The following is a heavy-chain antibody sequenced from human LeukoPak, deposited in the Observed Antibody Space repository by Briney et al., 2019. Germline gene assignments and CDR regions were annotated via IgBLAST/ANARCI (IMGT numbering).Heavy chain of an antibody. CDR2: VNSDGSET. J-gene: IGHJ4*02. CDR3: ARGRGTSSYFEY. V-gene: IGHV3-74*01. Sequence: GGSLRLSCAASGFTFNKYWMHWVRHAPGTGLMWVFRVNSDGSETSYADSVKGRFTISRDNAKNTLHLRMNSLRAEDTAVYYCARGRGTSSYFEYWGQGILVTVSS. D-gene: IGHD2-2*01. CDR1: GFTFNKYW.